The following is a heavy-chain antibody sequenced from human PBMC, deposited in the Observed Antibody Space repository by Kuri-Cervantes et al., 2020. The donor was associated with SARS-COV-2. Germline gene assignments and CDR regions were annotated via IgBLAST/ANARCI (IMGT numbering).Heavy chain of an antibody. CDR1: GFTFSDYY. CDR3: ARISSWPITGDY. CDR2: ISGSSTYP. J-gene: IGHJ4*02. V-gene: IGHV3-11*06. Sequence: GESLKISCVASGFTFSDYYMSWIRQAPGKGLEWVSHISGSSTYPRYADSVKGRFTISRDNAKNTLYLEMNSLRADDTAVYYCARISSWPITGDYWGQGTLVTVSS. D-gene: IGHD1-20*01.